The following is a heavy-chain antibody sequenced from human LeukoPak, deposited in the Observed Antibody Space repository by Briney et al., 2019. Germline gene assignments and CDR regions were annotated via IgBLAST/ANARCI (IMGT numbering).Heavy chain of an antibody. CDR2: IYYSGST. J-gene: IGHJ6*02. CDR1: GGSISSGGYY. D-gene: IGHD3-10*01. V-gene: IGHV4-31*03. Sequence: KTSETLSLTCTVSGGSISSGGYYWSWIRQHPGKGLEWIGYIYYSGSTYYNPSLKSRVTISVDTSKNQFSLKLVSMTAADTAVYYCARDRGYYGSGSPPRYYYYGMDVWGQGTTVTVSS. CDR3: ARDRGYYGSGSPPRYYYYGMDV.